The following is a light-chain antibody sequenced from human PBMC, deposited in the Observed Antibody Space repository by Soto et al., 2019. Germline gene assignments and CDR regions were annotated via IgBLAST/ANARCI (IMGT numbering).Light chain of an antibody. V-gene: IGLV2-23*02. Sequence: QSALTQPASVSGSPGQSITISCTGTSSDVGSYTVVSWFQQYPGKVPKLMIYEVTKRPSGVSNRFSGSKSGNTASLTISGLQAEDEADYYCCSYAGGYTYVFGTGTKLTVL. J-gene: IGLJ1*01. CDR3: CSYAGGYTYV. CDR2: EVT. CDR1: SSDVGSYTV.